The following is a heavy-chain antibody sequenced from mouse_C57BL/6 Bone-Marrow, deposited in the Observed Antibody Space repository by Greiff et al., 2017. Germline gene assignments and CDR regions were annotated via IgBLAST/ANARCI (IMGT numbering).Heavy chain of an antibody. CDR2: IYPGSGST. D-gene: IGHD2-5*01. J-gene: IGHJ4*01. CDR3: AYSNCYYAMDY. V-gene: IGHV1-55*01. CDR1: GYTFTSYW. Sequence: QVQLQQPGAELVKPGASVKMSCKASGYTFTSYWITWVKQRPGQGLEWIGDIYPGSGSTNYNEKFKSKATLTVDTSSSTAYLQLSSLTSEDSAVYYCAYSNCYYAMDYWGQGTSVTVSS.